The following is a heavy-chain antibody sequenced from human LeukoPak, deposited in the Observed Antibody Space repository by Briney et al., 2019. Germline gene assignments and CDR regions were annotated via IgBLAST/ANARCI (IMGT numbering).Heavy chain of an antibody. Sequence: ASVKVSCKASGYTFTGYYMHWVRQAPGQGLEWMGWMNPNSGNTGYAQKFQGRVTITRNTSISTAYMELSSLRSEDTAVYYCARGPTRITIFGVVITGTDAFDIWGQGTMVTVSS. CDR3: ARGPTRITIFGVVITGTDAFDI. J-gene: IGHJ3*02. D-gene: IGHD3-3*01. V-gene: IGHV1-8*03. CDR2: MNPNSGNT. CDR1: GYTFTGYY.